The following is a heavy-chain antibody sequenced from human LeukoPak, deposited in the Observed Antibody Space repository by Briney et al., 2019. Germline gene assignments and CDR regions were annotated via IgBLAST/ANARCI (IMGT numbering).Heavy chain of an antibody. CDR2: INPNSGGT. CDR3: ERTPLAGLERVDGFDY. V-gene: IGHV1-2*06. Sequence: ASVKVSCKASGYTFIGYYIHWVRQAPGQGLEWMGRINPNSGGTSYAQKFQGRVTMTKDTSITTAYMDLSSLRSDDTAVYYCERTPLAGLERVDGFDYWGQGTLVTVSS. CDR1: GYTFIGYY. D-gene: IGHD6-19*01. J-gene: IGHJ4*02.